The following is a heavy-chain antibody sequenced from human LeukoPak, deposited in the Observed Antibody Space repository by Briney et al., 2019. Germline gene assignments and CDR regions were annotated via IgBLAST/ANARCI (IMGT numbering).Heavy chain of an antibody. D-gene: IGHD4-23*01. CDR1: GFTFSSYS. V-gene: IGHV3-21*01. CDR3: ARDAHGGKRVPFDY. Sequence: PGGSLRLSCAASGFTFSSYSMNWVRPAPGKGLEWVSSISSSSSYIYYADSVKGRFTISRDNAKNSLYLQMNSLRAEDTAVYYCARDAHGGKRVPFDYWGQGTLVTVSS. J-gene: IGHJ4*02. CDR2: ISSSSSYI.